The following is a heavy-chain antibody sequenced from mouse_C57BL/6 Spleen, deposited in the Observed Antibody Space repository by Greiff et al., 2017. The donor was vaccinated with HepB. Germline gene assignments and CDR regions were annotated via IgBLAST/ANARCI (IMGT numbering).Heavy chain of an antibody. V-gene: IGHV5-4*01. J-gene: IGHJ4*01. CDR1: GFTFSSYA. D-gene: IGHD2-4*01. CDR2: ISDGGSYT. CDR3: SRDHYDYDGAMDY. Sequence: EVMLVESGGGLVKPGGSLKLSCAASGFTFSSYAMSWVRQTPEKRLEWVATISDGGSYTYYPDNVKGRFTISRDNAKNNLYLQMSHLKSEDTAMYYWSRDHYDYDGAMDYWGQGTSVTVSS.